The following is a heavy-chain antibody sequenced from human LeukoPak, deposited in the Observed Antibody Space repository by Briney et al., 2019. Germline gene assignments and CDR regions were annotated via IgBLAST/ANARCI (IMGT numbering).Heavy chain of an antibody. J-gene: IGHJ4*02. CDR1: GFTFSSYS. D-gene: IGHD3-10*01. CDR2: ISSSSSYI. CDR3: ARGLYGSGSYYNAVNY. V-gene: IGHV3-21*01. Sequence: PGGSLRLSCAASGFTFSSYSMNWVRQAPGKGLEWFSSISSSSSYIYYADSVKGRFTISRDNAKNSLYLLMNSLRAEDTAVYYCARGLYGSGSYYNAVNYWGQGALVTVSS.